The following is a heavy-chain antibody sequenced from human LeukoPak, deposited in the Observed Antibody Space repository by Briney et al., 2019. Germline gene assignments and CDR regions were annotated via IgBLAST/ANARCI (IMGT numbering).Heavy chain of an antibody. D-gene: IGHD6-13*01. V-gene: IGHV1-8*01. J-gene: IGHJ6*02. Sequence: ASVKVSCKASGYTFTSYDINWVRQATGQGLEWMGWMNPNSGNTGYAQKFQGRVTMTRNTSISTAYMELSSLRSEDTAVYYCARGVTAAGTIYYYYGMDVWGQGTTVTVSS. CDR1: GYTFTSYD. CDR3: ARGVTAAGTIYYYYGMDV. CDR2: MNPNSGNT.